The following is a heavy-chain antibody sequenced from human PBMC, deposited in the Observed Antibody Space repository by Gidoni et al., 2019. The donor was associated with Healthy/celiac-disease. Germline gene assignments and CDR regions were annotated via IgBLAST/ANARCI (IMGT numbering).Heavy chain of an antibody. CDR2: ISRSSSYI. CDR1: GFPFGSYS. J-gene: IGHJ4*02. Sequence: EVQLVESGGCLVKPGGSLRLSWAASGFPFGSYSMSWVRQAPGKGLEWVSSISRSSSYIYYADSVKGRFTISRDNEKNSLYLQVNGLSAEDTAVYYCARDLDDGSSGAHDYWGQGTLVTVSS. CDR3: ARDLDDGSSGAHDY. D-gene: IGHD3-22*01. V-gene: IGHV3-21*01.